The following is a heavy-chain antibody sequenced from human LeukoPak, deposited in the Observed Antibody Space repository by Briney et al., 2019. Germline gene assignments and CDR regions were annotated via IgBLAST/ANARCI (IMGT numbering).Heavy chain of an antibody. Sequence: SETLSLTCTVSGGSISNYYWSWIRQSPGKALEWIGYIYYGGSTNYNPFLKSRVTISVDTSKNQFSLRLTSVTAADTAVYYCARLRGGTEEYNFDYWGQGTLVTVSS. D-gene: IGHD3-16*01. CDR2: IYYGGST. CDR3: ARLRGGTEEYNFDY. V-gene: IGHV4-59*01. CDR1: GGSISNYY. J-gene: IGHJ4*02.